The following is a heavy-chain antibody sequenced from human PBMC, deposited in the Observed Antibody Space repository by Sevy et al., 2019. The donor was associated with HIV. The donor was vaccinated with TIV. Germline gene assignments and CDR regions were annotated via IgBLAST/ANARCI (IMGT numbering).Heavy chain of an antibody. CDR2: ISGSARST. V-gene: IGHV3-23*01. Sequence: GGSLRLSCAASGFTFTSYAMSWVRQAPGKGLEWVSAISGSARSTYYADSVKGRFTISRDNSKNTLYLLINSLRAEDTAIYYCAKDGHYYDNSGDYVNYFDYWGQGTLVTVSS. CDR3: AKDGHYYDNSGDYVNYFDY. CDR1: GFTFTSYA. D-gene: IGHD3-22*01. J-gene: IGHJ4*02.